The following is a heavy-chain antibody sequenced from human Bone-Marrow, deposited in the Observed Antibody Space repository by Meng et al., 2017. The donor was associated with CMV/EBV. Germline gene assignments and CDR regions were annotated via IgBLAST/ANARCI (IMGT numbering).Heavy chain of an antibody. V-gene: IGHV4-34*01. Sequence: GSLRLSCAVYGGSFSGYYWSWIRQPPGKGLEWIGEINHSGSTNYNPSLKSRVTISVDTSKNQFSLKLSCVTAADTAVYYCARAKDGDKDAFDIWGQGTMVTVSS. CDR2: INHSGST. CDR3: ARAKDGDKDAFDI. D-gene: IGHD7-27*01. CDR1: GGSFSGYY. J-gene: IGHJ3*02.